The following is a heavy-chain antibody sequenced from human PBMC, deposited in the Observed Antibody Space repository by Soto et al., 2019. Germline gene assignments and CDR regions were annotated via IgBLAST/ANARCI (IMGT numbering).Heavy chain of an antibody. Sequence: QMQLQESGPGLVKPSETLSLTCAVSSASIISEQRWSWVRQPPGKGLEWIGEIHHSGSTNNNSSLRSRVTMSVDKSKNQFSLNLNSVTAADTAVYYCARSFGWYAIDQWGQGTLVIVSS. J-gene: IGHJ4*02. CDR2: IHHSGST. D-gene: IGHD6-19*01. V-gene: IGHV4-4*02. CDR3: ARSFGWYAIDQ. CDR1: SASIISEQR.